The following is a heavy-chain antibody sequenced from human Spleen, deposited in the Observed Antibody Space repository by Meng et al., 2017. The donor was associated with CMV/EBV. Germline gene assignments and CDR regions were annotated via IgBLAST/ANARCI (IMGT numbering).Heavy chain of an antibody. J-gene: IGHJ4*02. D-gene: IGHD6-13*01. CDR2: ISSSSSYI. Sequence: GESLKISCAASGFTFSSYSMNWVRQAPGKGLEWVSSISSSSSYIYYADSVKGRFTISRDNAKNSLYLQMNSLRAEDTAVYYRAREGRGIAAAGLDYWGQGTLVTVSS. V-gene: IGHV3-21*01. CDR3: AREGRGIAAAGLDY. CDR1: GFTFSSYS.